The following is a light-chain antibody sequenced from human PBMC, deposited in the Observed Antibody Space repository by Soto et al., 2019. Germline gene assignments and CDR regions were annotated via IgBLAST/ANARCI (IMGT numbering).Light chain of an antibody. CDR2: GAS. Sequence: EIVMTQSPAPLSVSPGERATLSCRASQSVSSNLAWYQHRSGQAPRLLIYGASTRATSIPARFSGSGSGTEFTLTISSLQSEDFAVYYCQQYNGWPPSLTFGGGTKVEMK. V-gene: IGKV3-15*01. J-gene: IGKJ4*01. CDR1: QSVSSN. CDR3: QQYNGWPPSLT.